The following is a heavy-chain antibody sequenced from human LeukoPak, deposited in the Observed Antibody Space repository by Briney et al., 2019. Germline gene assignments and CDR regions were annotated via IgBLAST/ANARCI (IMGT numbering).Heavy chain of an antibody. CDR2: IYYSGST. V-gene: IGHV4-59*08. J-gene: IGHJ4*02. CDR3: ARRPGWTGYFDY. D-gene: IGHD3/OR15-3a*01. CDR1: GGSISSYY. Sequence: SSETLSLTCTVSGGSISSYYWSWIRQPPGKGLEWIGYIYYSGSTNYNPSLKSRGTISVDTSKNQFSLKLSSVTAADTAVYYCARRPGWTGYFDYWGQGTLVTVSS.